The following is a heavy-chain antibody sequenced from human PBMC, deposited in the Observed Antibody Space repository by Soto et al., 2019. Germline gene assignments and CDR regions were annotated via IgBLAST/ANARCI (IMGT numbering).Heavy chain of an antibody. Sequence: GGSLRLSCAASGFTVSSNYMSWVRQAPGKGLEWVSVIYSGGSTYYADSVKGRFTISRDNSKNTLYLQMNSLRAEDTAVYYCARAPPSGYDFCSGYYPLYYYYYYMDVWGKGTRVTVSS. V-gene: IGHV3-66*01. CDR1: GFTVSSNY. J-gene: IGHJ6*03. D-gene: IGHD3-3*01. CDR3: ARAPPSGYDFCSGYYPLYYYYYYMDV. CDR2: IYSGGST.